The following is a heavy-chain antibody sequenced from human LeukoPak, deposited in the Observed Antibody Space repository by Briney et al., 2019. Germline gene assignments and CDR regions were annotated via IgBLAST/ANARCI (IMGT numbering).Heavy chain of an antibody. CDR1: GFTFSTYW. Sequence: GGSLRLSCAASGFTFSTYWMKWVRQAPGKGLEWVANIKQDGSEKYYVDSVRGRFTISRDNAKNSLYLQMNSLRAEDTAVYYCARDRGVSDSSGYYQDAFDIWGQGTMVTVSS. J-gene: IGHJ3*02. CDR2: IKQDGSEK. CDR3: ARDRGVSDSSGYYQDAFDI. V-gene: IGHV3-7*01. D-gene: IGHD3-22*01.